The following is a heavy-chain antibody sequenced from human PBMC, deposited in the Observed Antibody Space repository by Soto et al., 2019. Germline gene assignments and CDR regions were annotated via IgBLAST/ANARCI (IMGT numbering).Heavy chain of an antibody. CDR1: GFTFSDYY. Sequence: GSLRLSCAASGFTFSDYYMSWIRQAPGKGLEWVSYISSSGSTIYYADSVKGRFTISRDNAKNSLYLQMNSLRAEDTAVYYCARDLSLHLGELSLYRPKSSGYMDVWGKGTTVTVSS. CDR2: ISSSGSTI. CDR3: ARDLSLHLGELSLYRPKSSGYMDV. V-gene: IGHV3-11*01. J-gene: IGHJ6*03. D-gene: IGHD3-16*02.